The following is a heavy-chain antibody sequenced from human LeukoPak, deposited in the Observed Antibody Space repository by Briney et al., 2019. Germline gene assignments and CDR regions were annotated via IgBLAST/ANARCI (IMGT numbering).Heavy chain of an antibody. J-gene: IGHJ4*02. CDR2: IIPIFGTA. D-gene: IGHD3-9*01. Sequence: SVKVSCKASGGTFSSYAISWVRQAPGQGLEWMGGIIPIFGTANYAQKFQGRVTITADESTSTAYMELSSLRPEDTAVYYCARSFDILTGYYGYWGQGTLVTVSS. V-gene: IGHV1-69*13. CDR3: ARSFDILTGYYGY. CDR1: GGTFSSYA.